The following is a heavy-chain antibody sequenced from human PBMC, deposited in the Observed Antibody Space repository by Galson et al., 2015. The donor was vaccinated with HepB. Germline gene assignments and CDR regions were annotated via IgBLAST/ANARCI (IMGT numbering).Heavy chain of an antibody. CDR1: GYTFTSYA. J-gene: IGHJ4*02. Sequence: SVKVSCKASGYTFTSYAMHWVRQAPGQRLEWMGWINAGNGNTKYSQKFQGRVTITRDTSASTAYMELSSLRSEDTAVYYCASSPRRPGIAVAGTFGYWGQGTLVTVSS. CDR2: INAGNGNT. CDR3: ASSPRRPGIAVAGTFGY. D-gene: IGHD6-19*01. V-gene: IGHV1-3*01.